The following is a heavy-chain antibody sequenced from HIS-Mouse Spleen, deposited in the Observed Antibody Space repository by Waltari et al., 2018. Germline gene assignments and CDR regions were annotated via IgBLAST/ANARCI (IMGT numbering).Heavy chain of an antibody. CDR2: IYYSGST. Sequence: QLQLHESGPGLVKPSETLSLTCPVSGGSISRSSYYWGWIRQPPGKGLEWIGSIYYSGSTYYNPSLNSRVTISVDTSKNQFSLKLSSVTAADTAVYYCAREIPYSSSWYDWYFDLWGRGTLVTVSS. J-gene: IGHJ2*01. CDR1: GGSISRSSYY. D-gene: IGHD6-13*01. CDR3: AREIPYSSSWYDWYFDL. V-gene: IGHV4-39*07.